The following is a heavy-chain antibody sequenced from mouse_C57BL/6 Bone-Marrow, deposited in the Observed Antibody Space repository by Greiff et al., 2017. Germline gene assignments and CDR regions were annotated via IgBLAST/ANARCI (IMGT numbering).Heavy chain of an antibody. V-gene: IGHV3-6*01. Sequence: VQLKESGPGLVKPSQSLSLTCSVTGYSITSGYYWNWIRQFPGNKLEWMGYISYDGSNNYNPSLKNRISITRDTSKNQFFLKLNSVTTEDTATYYCARDLLTTPYWGQGTTLTVSS. J-gene: IGHJ2*01. CDR2: ISYDGSN. D-gene: IGHD1-1*01. CDR3: ARDLLTTPY. CDR1: GYSITSGYY.